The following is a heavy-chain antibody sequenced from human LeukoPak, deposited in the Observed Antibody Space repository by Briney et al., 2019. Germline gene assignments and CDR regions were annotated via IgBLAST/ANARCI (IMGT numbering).Heavy chain of an antibody. V-gene: IGHV4-34*01. Sequence: PSETLSLTCAVYGGSFSGYYWSWIRQPPGKGLEWIGEINHSGSTNYNPSLKSRVTISVDTSKNQFSLKLGSVTAADTAVYYCARRLYCSGGSCHFDYWGQGTLVTVSS. J-gene: IGHJ4*02. CDR1: GGSFSGYY. CDR2: INHSGST. D-gene: IGHD2-15*01. CDR3: ARRLYCSGGSCHFDY.